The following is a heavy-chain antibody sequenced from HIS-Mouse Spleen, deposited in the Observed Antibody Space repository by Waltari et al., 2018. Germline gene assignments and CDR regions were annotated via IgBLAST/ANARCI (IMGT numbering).Heavy chain of an antibody. Sequence: QVQLVQSGAEVKKPGASVKVSCKASGYTFTGYYMHWVRQAPGQGLEWMGWINPNSGGTNYAQKFQGRVTMTRDTSISTAYMELSRLRADDTAVYYCARLRPYSSSTLLDYYGMDVWGQGTTVTVSS. V-gene: IGHV1-2*02. J-gene: IGHJ6*02. CDR2: INPNSGGT. CDR1: GYTFTGYY. CDR3: ARLRPYSSSTLLDYYGMDV. D-gene: IGHD6-6*01.